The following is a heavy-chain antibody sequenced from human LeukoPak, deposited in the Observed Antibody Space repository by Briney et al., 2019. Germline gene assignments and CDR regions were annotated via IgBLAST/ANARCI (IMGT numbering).Heavy chain of an antibody. Sequence: GGSLRLSCAASGFTFTTYWMHWVRQAPGKGLVWVSHINSDGSWTSYADSVKGRFTISRDNSKNTLYLQMNSLRAEDTAVYYCAKGSAYCGGDCRYDYWGQGTLVTVSS. CDR2: INSDGSWT. D-gene: IGHD2-21*02. CDR1: GFTFTTYW. CDR3: AKGSAYCGGDCRYDY. V-gene: IGHV3-74*01. J-gene: IGHJ4*02.